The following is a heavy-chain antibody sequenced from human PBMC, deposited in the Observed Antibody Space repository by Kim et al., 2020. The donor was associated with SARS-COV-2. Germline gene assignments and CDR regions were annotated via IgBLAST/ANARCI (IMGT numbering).Heavy chain of an antibody. V-gene: IGHV3-33*01. CDR2: IWYDGSNK. D-gene: IGHD1-7*01. CDR1: GFTFSSYG. Sequence: GGSLRLSCAASGFTFSSYGMHWVRQAPGKGLEWVAVIWYDGSNKYYADSVKGRFTISRDNSKNTLYLQMNSLRAEDTAVYYCAREVSGNWNYDYYYYGMDVWGQGTTLTVSS. CDR3: AREVSGNWNYDYYYYGMDV. J-gene: IGHJ6*02.